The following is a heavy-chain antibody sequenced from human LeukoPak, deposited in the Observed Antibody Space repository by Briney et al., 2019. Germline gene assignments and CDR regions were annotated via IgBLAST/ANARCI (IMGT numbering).Heavy chain of an antibody. CDR1: GGSISSDSYY. J-gene: IGHJ4*02. Sequence: SQTLSLTCTVSGGSISSDSYYWNWIRQPAGKGLEWIGRIYTSAITTYNPSLKSRVTISVDTSKNQFSLNVNSVTAADTAVYYCARMGAIAGASANPDYWGQGTLVTVSS. D-gene: IGHD4/OR15-4a*01. V-gene: IGHV4-61*02. CDR2: IYTSAIT. CDR3: ARMGAIAGASANPDY.